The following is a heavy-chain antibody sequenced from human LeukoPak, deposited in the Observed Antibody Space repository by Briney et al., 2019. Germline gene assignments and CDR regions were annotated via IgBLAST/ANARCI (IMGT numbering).Heavy chain of an antibody. CDR3: AGERGEEYSSGWYKTNYFYN. CDR2: GDYSGGT. CDR1: GDSFTSVTDH. J-gene: IGHJ4*02. V-gene: IGHV4-39*07. D-gene: IGHD6-19*01. Sequence: SETLSLTCTVSGDSFTSVTDHWAWIRQPPGKGLEWIASGDYSGGTYYNPSLESRVAISADMSKNQISLKLTSVTGADTAVYYCAGERGEEYSSGWYKTNYFYNWGQGIRVTVSS.